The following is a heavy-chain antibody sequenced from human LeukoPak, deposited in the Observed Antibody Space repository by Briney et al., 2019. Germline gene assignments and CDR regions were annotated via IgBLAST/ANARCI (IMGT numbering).Heavy chain of an antibody. Sequence: SETLSLTCTVSGGSISSYYRTWIRQPPGKGLEWIGYIYYSGSTNYNPSLKSRVTISVDTSKNQFSLKLSSVTAADTAVYHCARGSGWYIFWGQGTLVTVSS. V-gene: IGHV4-59*01. D-gene: IGHD6-19*01. CDR1: GGSISSYY. CDR3: ARGSGWYIF. J-gene: IGHJ4*02. CDR2: IYYSGST.